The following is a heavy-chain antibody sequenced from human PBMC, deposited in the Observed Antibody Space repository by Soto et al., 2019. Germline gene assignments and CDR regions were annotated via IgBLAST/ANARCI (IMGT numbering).Heavy chain of an antibody. Sequence: EIQLTESGGALVQPGGSLRLSCAASGFTFSGHWMHWVRQVPGKGLEWVSRINTDGGTSAYADSVRGRFTISRDNAKNTLYLQMKGLRAEDMAVYYCAREAGYCSRTSCYRRAFDTWGQGTTVSVSS. CDR1: GFTFSGHW. CDR3: AREAGYCSRTSCYRRAFDT. D-gene: IGHD2-2*01. CDR2: INTDGGTS. J-gene: IGHJ3*02. V-gene: IGHV3-74*03.